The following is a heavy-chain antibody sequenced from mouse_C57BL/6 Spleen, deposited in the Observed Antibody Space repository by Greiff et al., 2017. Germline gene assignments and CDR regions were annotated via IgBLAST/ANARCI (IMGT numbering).Heavy chain of an antibody. D-gene: IGHD2-4*01. J-gene: IGHJ3*01. CDR2: ISYSGST. CDR3: ARVDDYEGFAY. V-gene: IGHV3-1*01. CDR1: GYSITSGYD. Sequence: EVQRVESGPGMVKPSQSLSLTCTVTGYSITSGYDWHWIRHFPGNKLEWMGYISYSGSTNYNQSLKSRISITHDTSKNHFFLKLNSVTTEDTATYYCARVDDYEGFAYWGQGTLVTVSA.